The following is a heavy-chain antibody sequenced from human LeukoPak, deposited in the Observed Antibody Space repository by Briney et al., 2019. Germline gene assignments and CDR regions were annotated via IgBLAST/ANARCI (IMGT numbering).Heavy chain of an antibody. D-gene: IGHD6-13*01. V-gene: IGHV4-59*01. CDR3: ARGYSSSWYPAY. J-gene: IGHJ4*02. CDR1: GGSISSYY. CDR2: IYYSGST. Sequence: SETLSLTCTVSGGSISSYYWSWIRQPPGKGLEWIGYIYYSGSTNYNPSLKSRVTISVDTSKNQFSLKLSSVTAAGTTVYYCARGYSSSWYPAYWGQGTLVTVSS.